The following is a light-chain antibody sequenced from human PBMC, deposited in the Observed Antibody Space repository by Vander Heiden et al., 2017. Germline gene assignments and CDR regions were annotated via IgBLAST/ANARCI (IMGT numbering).Light chain of an antibody. CDR3: CSDAGSYTFDWV. J-gene: IGLJ3*02. CDR2: YGS. Sequence: QSALTPPPSAPASPGQPLTLSCTGTSSDVGGYNYVAWYQQHPGKAPNLMIKYGSKRPSGVPDRCSCAKSCNTPSLMTSGLQAEDEADYYCCSDAGSYTFDWVFGGGTKLTVL. V-gene: IGLV2-11*01. CDR1: SSDVGGYNY.